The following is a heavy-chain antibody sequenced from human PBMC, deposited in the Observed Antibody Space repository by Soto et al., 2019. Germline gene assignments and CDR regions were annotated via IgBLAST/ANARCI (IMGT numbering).Heavy chain of an antibody. CDR3: ARWGTTGGLDV. D-gene: IGHD3-16*01. V-gene: IGHV3-30*19. J-gene: IGHJ1*01. CDR2: TSYDGSDK. CDR1: GFPFRSYV. Sequence: QVQLVESGGGVVQPGTSLRVSCVGSGFPFRSYVIHWFRQAPGKGLEWVALTSYDGSDKYYGDSVRGRFTISRDNSRNTVDLQMDSLRLEDTALYYCARWGTTGGLDVWGQGTLVSVS.